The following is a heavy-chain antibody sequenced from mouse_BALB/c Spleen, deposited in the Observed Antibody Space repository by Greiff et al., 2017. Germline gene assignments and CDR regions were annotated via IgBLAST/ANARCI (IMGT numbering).Heavy chain of an antibody. V-gene: IGHV7-3*02. CDR2: IRNKANGYTT. CDR1: GFTFTDYY. CDR3: ARVRRPSYYAMDY. J-gene: IGHJ4*01. D-gene: IGHD2-12*01. Sequence: EVKLEESGGGLVQPGGSLRLSCATSGFTFTDYYMSWVRQPPGKALEWLGFIRNKANGYTTEYSASVKGRFTISRDNSQSILYLQMNTLRAEDRATYYCARVRRPSYYAMDYWGQGTSVTVSS.